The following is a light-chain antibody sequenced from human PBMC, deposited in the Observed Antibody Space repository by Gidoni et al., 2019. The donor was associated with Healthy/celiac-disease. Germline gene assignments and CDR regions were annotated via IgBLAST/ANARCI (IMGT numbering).Light chain of an antibody. CDR1: QSVSTSY. Sequence: EIVLTQSPGTLSLSPGERATLSCMASQSVSTSYLAWYQPKPGQAPRLLIYGASSRATGIPDRFSGSGSGTDFTLTISRLEPEDFAVYYCQQYGSPLTFGGGTKVEIK. CDR2: GAS. CDR3: QQYGSPLT. V-gene: IGKV3-20*01. J-gene: IGKJ4*01.